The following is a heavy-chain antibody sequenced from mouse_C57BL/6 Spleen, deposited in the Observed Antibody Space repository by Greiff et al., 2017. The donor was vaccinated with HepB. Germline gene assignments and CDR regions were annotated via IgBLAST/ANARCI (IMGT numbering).Heavy chain of an antibody. CDR3: ASRSMGNPYAMDY. J-gene: IGHJ4*01. CDR1: GYSFTSYY. CDR2: IYPGSGNT. Sequence: LVESGPELVKPGASVKISCKASGYSFTSYYIHWVKQRPGQGLEWIGWIYPGSGNTKYNEKFKGKATLTADTSSSTAYMQLSSLTSEDSAVYYCASRSMGNPYAMDYWGQGTSVTVSS. D-gene: IGHD1-1*02. V-gene: IGHV1-66*01.